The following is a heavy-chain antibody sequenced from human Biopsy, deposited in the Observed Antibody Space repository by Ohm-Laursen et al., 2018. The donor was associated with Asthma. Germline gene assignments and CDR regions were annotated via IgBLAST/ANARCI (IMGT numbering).Heavy chain of an antibody. V-gene: IGHV3-30*18. CDR2: ISYDGNHK. D-gene: IGHD5-12*01. CDR3: AKRRGYSGHDNDY. CDR1: GFMFRSFG. J-gene: IGHJ4*02. Sequence: SLRLFSTASGFMFRSFGMHWVRQAPGKGLEWVAVISYDGNHKFYEDTVKGRFTISRDNSKNTLYLQMNSLRTEDTAVYYCAKRRGYSGHDNDYWGQGTLVIVSS.